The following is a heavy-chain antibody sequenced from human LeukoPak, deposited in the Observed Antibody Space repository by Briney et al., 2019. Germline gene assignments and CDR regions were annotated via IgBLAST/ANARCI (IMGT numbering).Heavy chain of an antibody. V-gene: IGHV4-39*07. CDR1: GGSISSSSYY. CDR3: ARESGSRSYFDY. Sequence: SETLSLTCTVSGGSISSSSYYWGWIRQPPGKGLEWIGSIYYSGSTYYNPSLKSRVTISVDTSKNQFSLKLSSVTAADTAVYYCARESGSRSYFDYWGQGTLVTVSS. J-gene: IGHJ4*02. CDR2: IYYSGST. D-gene: IGHD1-26*01.